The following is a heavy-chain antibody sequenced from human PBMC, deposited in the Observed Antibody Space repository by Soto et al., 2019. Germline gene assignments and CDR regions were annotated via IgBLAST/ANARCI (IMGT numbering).Heavy chain of an antibody. CDR3: ARAPLKDYYDSSDPSWAFDY. CDR2: ISAYNGNT. D-gene: IGHD3-22*01. J-gene: IGHJ4*02. Sequence: GASVKVSCKASGYTFTSYGVSWVRQAPGQGLEWMGWISAYNGNTNYAQKLQGRVTMTTDTSTSTAYMELRSLRSDDTAVYYCARAPLKDYYDSSDPSWAFDYWGQGTLVTVSS. CDR1: GYTFTSYG. V-gene: IGHV1-18*01.